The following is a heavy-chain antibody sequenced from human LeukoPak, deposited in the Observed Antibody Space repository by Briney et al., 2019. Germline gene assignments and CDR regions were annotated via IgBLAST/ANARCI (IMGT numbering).Heavy chain of an antibody. CDR3: ARGFIFSRIQLWYPFDY. Sequence: PGGSLRLSCAASGFTVSSNYRSWVRQAPGEGLEWVAVIYSGGSTYYADSVKGRFTISRDNSKNTLYLQMNSLRAEDTAVYYCARGFIFSRIQLWYPFDYWGQRTLVTVSS. CDR2: IYSGGST. CDR1: GFTVSSNY. J-gene: IGHJ4*02. D-gene: IGHD5-18*01. V-gene: IGHV3-66*01.